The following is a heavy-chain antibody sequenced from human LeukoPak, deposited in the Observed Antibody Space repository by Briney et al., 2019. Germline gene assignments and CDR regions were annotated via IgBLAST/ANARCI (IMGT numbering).Heavy chain of an antibody. D-gene: IGHD6-19*01. CDR3: ARGSSGWYGDAFDI. Sequence: ASVKVSCKASGYTFTSYGISWVRQAPGQGLEWMGWISACNGNTNYAQKLQGRVTMTTDTSTSTAYMELRSLRSDDTAVYYYARGSSGWYGDAFDIWGQGTMVTVSS. J-gene: IGHJ3*02. CDR1: GYTFTSYG. V-gene: IGHV1-18*01. CDR2: ISACNGNT.